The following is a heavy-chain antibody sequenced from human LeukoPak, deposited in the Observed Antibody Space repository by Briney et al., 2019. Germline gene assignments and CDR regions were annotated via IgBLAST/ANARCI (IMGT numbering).Heavy chain of an antibody. Sequence: ASVKVSCKASGYTFTSYDINWVRQATGQGLEWMGWMNPNSGNTGYAQKFQARVTMTRNTSISTAYMELSSLRSEDTAVYYCARRDSTVTGDYYYYYMDVWGKGTTVTVSS. D-gene: IGHD4-17*01. V-gene: IGHV1-8*01. CDR1: GYTFTSYD. CDR3: ARRDSTVTGDYYYYYMDV. J-gene: IGHJ6*03. CDR2: MNPNSGNT.